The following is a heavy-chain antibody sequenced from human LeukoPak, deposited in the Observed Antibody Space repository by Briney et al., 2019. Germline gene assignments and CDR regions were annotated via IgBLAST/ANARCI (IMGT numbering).Heavy chain of an antibody. CDR2: ISSSGSTI. J-gene: IGHJ4*02. D-gene: IGHD3-16*02. V-gene: IGHV3-11*04. Sequence: SGGSLRLSCAASGFTFDDYGMSWVRQAPGKGLEWVSYISSSGSTIYYADSVKGRFTISRDNAKNSLYLQMNSLRAEDTAVYYCARAPSGYSYGYYDYVWGSHRYFDYWGQGTLVTVSS. CDR3: ARAPSGYSYGYYDYVWGSHRYFDY. CDR1: GFTFDDYG.